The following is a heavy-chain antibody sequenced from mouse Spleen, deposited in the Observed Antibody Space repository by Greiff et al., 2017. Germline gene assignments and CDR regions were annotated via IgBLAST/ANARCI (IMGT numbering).Heavy chain of an antibody. Sequence: QVQLQQPGAELVRPGSSVKLSCKASGYTFTSYWMHWVKQRPIQGLEWIGNIDPSDSETHYNQKFKDKATLTVDKSSSTAYMQLSSLTSEDSAVYYCARNRGNSWFAYWGQGTLVTVSA. CDR2: IDPSDSET. V-gene: IGHV1-52*01. CDR1: GYTFTSYW. J-gene: IGHJ3*01. CDR3: ARNRGNSWFAY. D-gene: IGHD2-1*01.